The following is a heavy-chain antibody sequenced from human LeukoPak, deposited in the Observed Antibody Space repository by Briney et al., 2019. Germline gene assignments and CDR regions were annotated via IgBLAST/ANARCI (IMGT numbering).Heavy chain of an antibody. CDR2: IYHSRST. D-gene: IGHD3-9*01. J-gene: IGHJ6*02. CDR3: ARDNRYFDPGVYYYYGMDV. CDR1: GGSPRGYY. Sequence: SETLSLTCVVYGGSPRGYYWSWIRQPPGKGLEWIGEIYHSRSTNYNPSLKSRVTISVDTSKNQFSLKVNYATDADTAVYYCARDNRYFDPGVYYYYGMDVWGQGTTVTVSS. V-gene: IGHV4-34*01.